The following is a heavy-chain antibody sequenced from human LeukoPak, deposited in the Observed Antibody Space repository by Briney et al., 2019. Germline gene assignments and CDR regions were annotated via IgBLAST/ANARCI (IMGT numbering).Heavy chain of an antibody. CDR1: GFSFSSHS. D-gene: IGHD2-2*01. J-gene: IGHJ4*02. CDR3: AKDGDYCSSTSCYLDH. V-gene: IGHV3-48*01. CDR2: ISGSSTTI. Sequence: PGGSLRLSCAASGFSFSSHSMNWVRQAPGKGLEWVSYISGSSTTIDYADSAKGRFIISRDNAKKSLYLQMNNLRAEDTAVYYCAKDGDYCSSTSCYLDHWGQGTLVTVSS.